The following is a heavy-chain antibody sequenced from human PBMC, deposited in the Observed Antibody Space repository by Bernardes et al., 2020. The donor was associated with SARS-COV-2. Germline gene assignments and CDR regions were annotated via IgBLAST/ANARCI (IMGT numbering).Heavy chain of an antibody. V-gene: IGHV4-4*02. Sequence: SETLSLTCAVSGGSISASNFWSWVRQSPGKGLEWIGKIHHTGSTSSNPSLSGRVIISIDKSKNHFSLKLTSVTAADTAIYYCARDYSRPFLYYSVDVWGQGTTVTVSS. CDR1: GGSISASNF. CDR2: IHHTGST. CDR3: ARDYSRPFLYYSVDV. J-gene: IGHJ6*02. D-gene: IGHD2-15*01.